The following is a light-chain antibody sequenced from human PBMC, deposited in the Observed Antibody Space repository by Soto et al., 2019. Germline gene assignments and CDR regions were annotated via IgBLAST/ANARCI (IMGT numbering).Light chain of an antibody. CDR1: RDVGSD. J-gene: IGKJ4*01. CDR2: AAS. Sequence: QMTQSPSSLSASVGEKIIITCRASRDVGSDVSWYQQKPGQAPKLLIYAASNLYTGVPSRFSGSRSGTEFTLTISSLQPEDFASYYCQQYNSYPLTFGGGTKVDIK. V-gene: IGKV1-17*01. CDR3: QQYNSYPLT.